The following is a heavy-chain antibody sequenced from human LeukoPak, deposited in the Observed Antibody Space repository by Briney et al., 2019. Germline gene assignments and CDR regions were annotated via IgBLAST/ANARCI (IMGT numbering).Heavy chain of an antibody. Sequence: GGSLRLSCAASGFIVSSNFMSWVRQAPGKGLEWVSVIYSGGSTYYADSVKGRFTISRGNAKNSLYLQMNSLRAEDTAVYYCARSKIPGIASSWGQGTLVTVSS. CDR1: GFIVSSNF. D-gene: IGHD6-13*01. CDR2: IYSGGST. J-gene: IGHJ5*02. CDR3: ARSKIPGIASS. V-gene: IGHV3-53*01.